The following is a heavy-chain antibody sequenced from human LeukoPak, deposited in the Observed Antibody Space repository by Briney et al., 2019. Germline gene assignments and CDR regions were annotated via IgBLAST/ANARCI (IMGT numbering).Heavy chain of an antibody. CDR1: GGSISSRSSY. J-gene: IGHJ5*01. CDR3: ARLAGYWFDS. Sequence: SETLSLTCTVSGGSISSRSSYWGWIRQPPGKGLEWIASIYYSGSTYHNPSLKSRVTMSVDTSKNEFSLKMSSVTAADTAVCYCARLAGYWFDSWGQGTLVTVSS. V-gene: IGHV4-39*01. CDR2: IYYSGST.